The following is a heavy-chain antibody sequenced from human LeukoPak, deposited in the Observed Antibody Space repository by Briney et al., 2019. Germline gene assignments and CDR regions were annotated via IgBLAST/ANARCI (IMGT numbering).Heavy chain of an antibody. D-gene: IGHD3-3*01. CDR2: IHYSGST. J-gene: IGHJ5*02. V-gene: IGHV4-39*07. CDR1: GGSISSSSFH. Sequence: SETLSLTCTVSGGSISSSSFHWGWIRQPPGKGLEWIGSIHYSGSTFYSPSLKSRVTISVDTSKSHFSLRLTSVTAADTAVYYCARDAPFGSTAWFDPWGQGTLVTVSS. CDR3: ARDAPFGSTAWFDP.